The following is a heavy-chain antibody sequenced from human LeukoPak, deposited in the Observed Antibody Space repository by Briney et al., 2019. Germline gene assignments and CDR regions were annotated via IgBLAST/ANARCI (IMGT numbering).Heavy chain of an antibody. J-gene: IGHJ4*02. CDR2: IYDRGST. V-gene: IGHV4-59*12. CDR1: GGSISSYY. Sequence: SETLFLTCTVSGGSISSYYWSWIRQPPGKGLEWIGNIYDRGSTKYNPSLKSRVTISVDTSKNQFSLKLSSVTAADTAVYYCARGVGDYDILTGPYTFDYWGQGTLVTVSP. CDR3: ARGVGDYDILTGPYTFDY. D-gene: IGHD3-9*01.